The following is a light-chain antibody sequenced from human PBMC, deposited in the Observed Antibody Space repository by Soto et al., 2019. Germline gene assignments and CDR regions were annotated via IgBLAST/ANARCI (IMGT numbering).Light chain of an antibody. J-gene: IGLJ1*01. CDR3: ISFTTRATYV. CDR2: DVS. Sequence: QSVLTQPASVSGSPGQSITISCTGTSSGVGSYDYVSWYQQHPGQVPKLMIYDVSNRLSGVSNRFSGSKSGNTASLTISGLQAEDEADYYCISFTTRATYVFGTGTKLTVL. CDR1: SSGVGSYDY. V-gene: IGLV2-14*01.